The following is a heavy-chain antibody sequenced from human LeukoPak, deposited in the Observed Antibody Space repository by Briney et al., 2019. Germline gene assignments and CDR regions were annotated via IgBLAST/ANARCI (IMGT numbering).Heavy chain of an antibody. Sequence: QAGGSLSLSCAAPGFTFSSYWMSWVRQAPGKGLGWVANIKQDGSEKYYVDSVKGRFTISRDNAKNSLYLQMNSLRAEDTAVYYCARDENWGQGTLVTVSS. J-gene: IGHJ4*02. V-gene: IGHV3-7*01. CDR1: GFTFSSYW. CDR3: ARDEN. CDR2: IKQDGSEK.